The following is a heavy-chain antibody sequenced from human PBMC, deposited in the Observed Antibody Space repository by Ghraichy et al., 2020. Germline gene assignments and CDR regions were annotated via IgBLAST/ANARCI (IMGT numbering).Heavy chain of an antibody. V-gene: IGHV3-53*01. D-gene: IGHD2-2*01. Sequence: GGSLRLSCAASGFTVSSNYMSWVRQAPGKGLEWVSVIYSGGSTYYADSVKGRFTISRDNSKNTLYLQMNSLRAEDTAVYYCASARGDIVVVPAANQHKDGPVDYYYYIDVWGKGTTVTVSS. CDR2: IYSGGST. CDR1: GFTVSSNY. J-gene: IGHJ6*03. CDR3: ASARGDIVVVPAANQHKDGPVDYYYYIDV.